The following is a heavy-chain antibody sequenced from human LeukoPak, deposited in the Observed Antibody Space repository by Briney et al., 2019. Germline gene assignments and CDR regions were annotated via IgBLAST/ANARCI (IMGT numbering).Heavy chain of an antibody. CDR1: GYTFTGYY. CDR3: ARNFGFWSGWGDWYFDL. CDR2: INPNSGGT. D-gene: IGHD3-3*01. V-gene: IGHV1-2*06. J-gene: IGHJ2*01. Sequence: ASVKVSCKASGYTFTGYYMHWVRQAPGQGLEWMGRINPNSGGTNYAQKFQGRVTMTRDTSISTAYMELSRLRSDDTAVYYCARNFGFWSGWGDWYFDLWGRGTLVTVSS.